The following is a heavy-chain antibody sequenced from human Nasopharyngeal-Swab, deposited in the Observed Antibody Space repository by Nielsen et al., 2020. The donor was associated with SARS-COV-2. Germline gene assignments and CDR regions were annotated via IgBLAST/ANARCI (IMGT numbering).Heavy chain of an antibody. CDR2: LKQDGSET. CDR3: AKRVGATPTWGFDI. J-gene: IGHJ3*02. D-gene: IGHD1-26*01. V-gene: IGHV3-30*18. CDR1: GFTFSSYA. Sequence: GESLKISCAASGFTFSSYAMHWVRQAPGKGLEWVALLKQDGSETFYADSVKGRFTISRDISKNTLYLQMNSLRPEDTAVYYCAKRVGATPTWGFDIWGQGTMVTVSS.